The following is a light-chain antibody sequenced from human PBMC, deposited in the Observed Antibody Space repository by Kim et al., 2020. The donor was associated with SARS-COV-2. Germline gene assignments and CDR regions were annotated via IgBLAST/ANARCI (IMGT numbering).Light chain of an antibody. CDR3: SAWDSTLSAVV. CDR1: SNDVGNQG. Sequence: TATRTCTGNSNDVGNQGAAWLQQHQGHPPKHLSSRNNNRPSGISERLSAYRSGNTASLTITGLQPEDEADYYCSAWDSTLSAVVFGGGTQLTVL. V-gene: IGLV10-54*01. CDR2: RNN. J-gene: IGLJ2*01.